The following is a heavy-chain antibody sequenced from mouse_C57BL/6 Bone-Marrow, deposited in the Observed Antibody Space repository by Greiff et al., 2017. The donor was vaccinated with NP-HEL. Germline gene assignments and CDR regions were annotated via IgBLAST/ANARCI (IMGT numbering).Heavy chain of an antibody. V-gene: IGHV1-64*01. CDR3: ARSERVTTPVDY. CDR1: GYTFTSYW. Sequence: VQLQQPGAELVKPGASVKLSCKASGYTFTSYWMHWVKQRPGQGLEWIGMIHPNSGSTNYNEKFKSKATLTVDKSSSTAYMQLSSLTSEDSAVYYCARSERVTTPVDYWGQGTTLTVSS. CDR2: IHPNSGST. D-gene: IGHD2-2*01. J-gene: IGHJ2*01.